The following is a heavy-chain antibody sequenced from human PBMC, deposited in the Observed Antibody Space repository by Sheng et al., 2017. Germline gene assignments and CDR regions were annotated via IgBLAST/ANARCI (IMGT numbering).Heavy chain of an antibody. D-gene: IGHD1-26*01. Sequence: QVQLVQSGAEVKKPGSSVKVSCKASGGTFNSYGITWVRQARGQGLEWMGWIIPILGIANYAQKFQGRVTITADRSTSTAYMELNSLISEDTAMYYCARVHDWEGGYIWFDPWGQGTLVTVSS. CDR1: GGTFNSYG. CDR2: IIPILGIA. CDR3: ARVHDWEGGYIWFDP. V-gene: IGHV1-69*10. J-gene: IGHJ5*02.